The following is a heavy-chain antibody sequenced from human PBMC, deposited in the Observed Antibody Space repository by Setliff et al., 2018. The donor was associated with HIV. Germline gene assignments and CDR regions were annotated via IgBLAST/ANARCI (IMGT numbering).Heavy chain of an antibody. J-gene: IGHJ4*02. CDR1: GFTFSSYS. Sequence: PGGSLSLSCAASGFTFSSYSMNWVRQAPGKGLEWVSFISPSGTYIHYADSLKGRFTISRDNANNSRYLQMNSLRAEDTAVYYCARDPSWNYYSSGYPYYFDYWGQGTLVTFSS. CDR3: ARDPSWNYYSSGYPYYFDY. CDR2: ISPSGTYI. D-gene: IGHD3-22*01. V-gene: IGHV3-21*01.